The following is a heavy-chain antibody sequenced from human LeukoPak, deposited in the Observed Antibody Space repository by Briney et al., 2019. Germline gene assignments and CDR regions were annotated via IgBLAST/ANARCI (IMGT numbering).Heavy chain of an antibody. CDR3: ARSGYGDWFDP. CDR2: INHSGST. CDR1: GGSFSGYY. J-gene: IGHJ5*02. V-gene: IGHV4-34*01. Sequence: SETLSLTCAVYGGSFSGYYWSWIRQPPGKGLEWIGEINHSGSTNYNPSLKSRVTISVDTSKNQFSLKLSSVTAADTAVYYCARSGYGDWFDPWGQGTLVTVSS. D-gene: IGHD5-12*01.